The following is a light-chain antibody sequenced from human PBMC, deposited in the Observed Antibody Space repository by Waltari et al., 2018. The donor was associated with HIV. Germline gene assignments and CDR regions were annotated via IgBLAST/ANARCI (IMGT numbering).Light chain of an antibody. CDR2: QNN. V-gene: IGLV3-1*01. J-gene: IGLJ3*02. CDR1: NLGDQY. CDR3: QAWDNSAAWV. Sequence: SYGVTQPPSVSVSPGQTASITCSGDNLGDQYTSWYQQRPRQPPVFVIYQNNKRPAGIPERFSGSNSGNTATLTISGTQAMDEADYYCQAWDNSAAWVFGGGTKLTVL.